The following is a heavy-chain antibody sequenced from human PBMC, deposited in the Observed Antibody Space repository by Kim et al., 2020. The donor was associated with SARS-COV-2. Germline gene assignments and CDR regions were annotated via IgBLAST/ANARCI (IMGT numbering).Heavy chain of an antibody. D-gene: IGHD6-13*01. CDR1: GYTSSNYG. V-gene: IGHV1-18*04. Sequence: ASVKVSCKVSGYTSSNYGISWVRQAPGQGLEWMCWINTLSLHTNSVDKFQDRVTMTTVPSTNTVSMELRSLTSDDTAVYYCATTFSFSNSWYYFDYWGQGTLVTVSS. CDR3: ATTFSFSNSWYYFDY. J-gene: IGHJ4*02. CDR2: INTLSLHT.